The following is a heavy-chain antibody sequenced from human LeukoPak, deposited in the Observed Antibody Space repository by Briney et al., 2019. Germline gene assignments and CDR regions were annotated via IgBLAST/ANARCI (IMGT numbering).Heavy chain of an antibody. D-gene: IGHD6-13*01. J-gene: IGHJ4*02. CDR3: ARDREHSSSWDYFDY. CDR2: VYTSGST. V-gene: IGHV4-4*07. Sequence: WETLSLTCSVSGGPISSYYWSWIRQPAGKGLEWIGGVYTSGSTNYHASLKSRVTMSVDTSKNQFSLKLSPVTAADTAVDYCARDREHSSSWDYFDYWGQGTLVTVSS. CDR1: GGPISSYY.